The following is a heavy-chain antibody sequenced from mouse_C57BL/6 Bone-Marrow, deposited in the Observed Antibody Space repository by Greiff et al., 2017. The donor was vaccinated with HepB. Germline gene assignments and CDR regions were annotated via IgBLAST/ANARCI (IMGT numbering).Heavy chain of an antibody. V-gene: IGHV1-54*01. J-gene: IGHJ4*01. CDR2: INPGSGGT. CDR3: ARPSSGYYAMDY. Sequence: QVQLQQSGAELVRPGPSVKVSCKASGYAFTNYLIEWVKQRPGQGLEWIGVINPGSGGTNYNEKFKGKATLTADKSSSTAYMQLSSLTSEDSAVYFCARPSSGYYAMDYWGQGTSVTVSS. CDR1: GYAFTNYL. D-gene: IGHD3-2*02.